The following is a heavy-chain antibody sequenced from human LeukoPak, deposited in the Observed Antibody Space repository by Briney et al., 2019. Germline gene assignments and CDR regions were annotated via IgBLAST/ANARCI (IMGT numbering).Heavy chain of an antibody. V-gene: IGHV3-64*01. Sequence: PGGSLRLSCAASGFTFSSYAMHWVRQAPGKGLEYVSAISSNGGSTYYANSVKGRFTISRDNSKNTLYLQMGSLRAEDMAVYYCARAPSGYYYYYMDVWGKGTTVTVSS. CDR1: GFTFSSYA. J-gene: IGHJ6*03. CDR2: ISSNGGST. CDR3: ARAPSGYYYYYMDV.